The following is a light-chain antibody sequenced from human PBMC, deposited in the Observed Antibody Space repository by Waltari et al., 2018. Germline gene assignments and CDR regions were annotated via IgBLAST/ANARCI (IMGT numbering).Light chain of an antibody. V-gene: IGLV2-23*02. J-gene: IGLJ2*01. Sequence: QPALTQPASVSGSPGQSITISCTGTSSDVGSYNLVSWYQQHPGKAPKLIIYEVSKRPSGVSNRFSGSKSGNTASLTISGLQAEDEADYYCCSYAGSSTLVFGGGTKLTVL. CDR1: SSDVGSYNL. CDR3: CSYAGSSTLV. CDR2: EVS.